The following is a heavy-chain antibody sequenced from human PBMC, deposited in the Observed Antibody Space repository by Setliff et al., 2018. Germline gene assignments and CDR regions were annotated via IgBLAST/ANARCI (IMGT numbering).Heavy chain of an antibody. V-gene: IGHV1-69*13. CDR3: ARDSYGDNLPYNWFAP. J-gene: IGHJ5*02. Sequence: SVKVSCKAAGGTFSSKAISWVRQAPGQGLEWMGGFIPSFGTANYAQKFQGRLTITADESTSTAYMELNSLRSEDTAIYYCARDSYGDNLPYNWFAPWGQGTLVTVSS. D-gene: IGHD4-17*01. CDR2: FIPSFGTA. CDR1: GGTFSSKA.